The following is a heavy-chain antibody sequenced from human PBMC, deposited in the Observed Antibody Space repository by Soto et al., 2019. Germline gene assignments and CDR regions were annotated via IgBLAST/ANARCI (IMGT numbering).Heavy chain of an antibody. CDR2: ISYDGSNK. CDR1: GFTFSSYA. CDR3: ARDRQSSGGLYYYYGMDV. V-gene: IGHV3-30-3*01. D-gene: IGHD6-19*01. J-gene: IGHJ6*02. Sequence: PGGSLRLSCAASGFTFSSYAMHWVRQAPGKGLEWVAVISYDGSNKYYADSVKGRFTISRDNSKNTLYLQMNSLRAEDTAVYYCARDRQSSGGLYYYYGMDVWGQGTTVTVSS.